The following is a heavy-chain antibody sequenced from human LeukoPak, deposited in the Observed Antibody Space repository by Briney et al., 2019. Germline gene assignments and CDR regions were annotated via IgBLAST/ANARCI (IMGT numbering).Heavy chain of an antibody. CDR3: ARAGKWSSLGHLDY. CDR2: ISSSSSTI. V-gene: IGHV3-48*01. J-gene: IGHJ4*02. CDR1: GFTFSSYS. D-gene: IGHD2-15*01. Sequence: GGSLRLSCAASGFTFSSYSMNWVRQAPGKGLEWVSYISSSSSTIYHADSVKGRFTISRDNAKNSLYLQMNSLRAEDTAVYYCARAGKWSSLGHLDYWGQGTLVTVSS.